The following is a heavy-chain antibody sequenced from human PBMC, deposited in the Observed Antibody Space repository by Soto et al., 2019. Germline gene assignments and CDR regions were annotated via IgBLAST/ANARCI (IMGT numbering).Heavy chain of an antibody. J-gene: IGHJ6*02. D-gene: IGHD3-3*01. CDR1: GFTFSSYA. Sequence: MRLSCAASGFTFSSYAMSWVRQAPGKGLEWVSAISGSGGSTYYADSVKGRFTISRDNSKNTLYLQMNSLRAEDTAVYYCAKDGTPRITIFGVVTDRQYHGMDVWGQGTTVTVS. CDR3: AKDGTPRITIFGVVTDRQYHGMDV. V-gene: IGHV3-23*01. CDR2: ISGSGGST.